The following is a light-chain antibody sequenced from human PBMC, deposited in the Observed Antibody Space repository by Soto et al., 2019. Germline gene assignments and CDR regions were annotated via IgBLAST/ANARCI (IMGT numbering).Light chain of an antibody. CDR3: HQYGGSPRVS. CDR2: GAS. Sequence: EIVLTQSPGALSLSPGERATLSCRASQTVSDNYLAWYQQKPGQAPRLLIYGASTRATGIPDRFSGSGSGTDFTLTIIRLEPEDFAVYYCHQYGGSPRVSFGGGTKVEIK. J-gene: IGKJ4*01. V-gene: IGKV3-20*01. CDR1: QTVSDNY.